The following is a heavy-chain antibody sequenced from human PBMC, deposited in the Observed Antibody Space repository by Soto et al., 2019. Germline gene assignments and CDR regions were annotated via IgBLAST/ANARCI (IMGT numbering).Heavy chain of an antibody. J-gene: IGHJ5*02. CDR1: GFNFDAYA. CDR2: VTATAESA. D-gene: IGHD3-10*01. Sequence: GGSLRLSCTPFGFNFDAYAMSWVRQAPGKGLEWVSAVTATAESAYYTDSVRGRFIITRDNSDNMLYLQMSSLRVEDTAIYFCARGRYYDSPQDLSGRGTPVTVSS. V-gene: IGHV3-23*01. CDR3: ARGRYYDSPQDL.